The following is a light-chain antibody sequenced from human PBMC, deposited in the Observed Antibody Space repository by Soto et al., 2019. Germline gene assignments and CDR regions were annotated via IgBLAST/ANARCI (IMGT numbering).Light chain of an antibody. J-gene: IGKJ1*01. CDR3: QLYGSSRT. CDR1: QSVTNNY. Sequence: EIVLTQSPGTLSLSPGERATLFCRASQSVTNNYLAWYHQIPGQPPRLLIYGASSRATGIPDRFSGSGSGTDFTLTISRLEPEDFAVYYCQLYGSSRTFGQGTK. CDR2: GAS. V-gene: IGKV3-20*01.